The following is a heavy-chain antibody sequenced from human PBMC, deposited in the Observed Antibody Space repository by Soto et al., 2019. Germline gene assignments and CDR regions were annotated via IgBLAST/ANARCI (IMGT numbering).Heavy chain of an antibody. D-gene: IGHD3-9*01. CDR3: ARDGYDILTGYYITPFDY. CDR2: INSDGSST. J-gene: IGHJ4*02. Sequence: GGSLRLSCAASGFTFSSYWMHWVRQAPGKGLVWVSRINSDGSSTSYADSVKGRFTISRDNSKNTLYLQMNSLRAEDTAVYYCARDGYDILTGYYITPFDYWGQGTLVTVSS. V-gene: IGHV3-74*01. CDR1: GFTFSSYW.